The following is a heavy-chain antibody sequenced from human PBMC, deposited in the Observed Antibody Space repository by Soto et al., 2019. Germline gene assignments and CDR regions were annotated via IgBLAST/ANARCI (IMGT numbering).Heavy chain of an antibody. V-gene: IGHV4-34*01. CDR3: ARRSGFYYYYYGMDV. J-gene: IGHJ6*02. Sequence: SETLSLTCAVYGGSFSGYYWSWIRQPPGKGLEWIGEINHSGSTNYDPSLKSRVTISVDTSKNQFSLKLSSVTAADTAVYYCARRSGFYYYYYGMDVWGQGTTVTVSS. CDR2: INHSGST. D-gene: IGHD3-22*01. CDR1: GGSFSGYY.